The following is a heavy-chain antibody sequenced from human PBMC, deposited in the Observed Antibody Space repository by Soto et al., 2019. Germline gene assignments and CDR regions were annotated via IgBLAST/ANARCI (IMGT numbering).Heavy chain of an antibody. CDR1: GFTFSSHA. Sequence: EVQLLESGGGLVQPGGSLRLSCAASGFTFSSHAMSWGRLAPGQGLEWVSAISSNGVSTFYADSVKGPFTISRDNSKNPPSVQRHSLIGLGTEVYYCANCGSGSPIPSARYWGQGTLVTVSS. V-gene: IGHV3-23*01. CDR3: ANCGSGSPIPSARY. CDR2: ISSNGVST. D-gene: IGHD3-10*01. J-gene: IGHJ4*02.